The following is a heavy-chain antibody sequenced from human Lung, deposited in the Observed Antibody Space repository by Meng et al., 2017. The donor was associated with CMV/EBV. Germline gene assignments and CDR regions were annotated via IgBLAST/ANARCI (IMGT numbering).Heavy chain of an antibody. V-gene: IGHV1-69*05. CDR1: GGTFSSYA. D-gene: IGHD3-22*01. Sequence: SGGTFSSYAISWVRLAPGQGLEWMGGIIPFFGAANYAQKFQGRVTITTDEFTTTAYMELSSLRSEDTAVYYCASSYYYDSSGYVYFDYWGQGTLVTVSS. J-gene: IGHJ4*02. CDR2: IIPFFGAA. CDR3: ASSYYYDSSGYVYFDY.